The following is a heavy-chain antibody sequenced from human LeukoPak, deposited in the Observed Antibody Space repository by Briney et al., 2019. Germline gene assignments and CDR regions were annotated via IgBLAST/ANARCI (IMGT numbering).Heavy chain of an antibody. V-gene: IGHV3-23*01. D-gene: IGHD3-22*01. CDR3: AKDLDSTGYYSYRY. Sequence: GGSLRLSCAASGFAFSRYAMNWVREAPGKGLEWVSLISTGGRTHYADSVEGRFTISRDNSKNTLYLQMNSLRAEDTAVYYCAKDLDSTGYYSYRYWGQGTLVTVSS. CDR2: ISTGGRT. CDR1: GFAFSRYA. J-gene: IGHJ4*02.